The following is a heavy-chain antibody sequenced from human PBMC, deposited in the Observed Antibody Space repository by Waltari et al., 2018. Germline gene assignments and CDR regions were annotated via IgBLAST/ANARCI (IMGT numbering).Heavy chain of an antibody. D-gene: IGHD1-26*01. J-gene: IGHJ4*02. CDR2: FKSKTDGGTT. Sequence: EVQLVESGGGLVKPGGSLRLSCAASGFTFSNAWMSWVRQAPGKGLEWVGRFKSKTDGGTTDYAAPVKGRFTISRDDSKNTLYLQMNSLKTEDTAVYYCTTDVGAALGYWGQGTLVTVSS. CDR3: TTDVGAALGY. V-gene: IGHV3-15*01. CDR1: GFTFSNAW.